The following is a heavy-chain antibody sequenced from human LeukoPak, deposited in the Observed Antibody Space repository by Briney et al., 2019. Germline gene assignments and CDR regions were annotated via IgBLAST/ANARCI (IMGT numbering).Heavy chain of an antibody. CDR1: GFTFSDYY. V-gene: IGHV3-11*01. J-gene: IGHJ3*02. D-gene: IGHD3-10*01. CDR3: ALLWFGELLNFGGGAFDI. Sequence: PGGSLRLSCAASGFTFSDYYMSWIRQAPGKGLEWVSYISSSGSTIYYADSVKGRFTISRDNAKNSLYLQMNSLRAEDTAVYYCALLWFGELLNFGGGAFDIWGQGTMVTVSS. CDR2: ISSSGSTI.